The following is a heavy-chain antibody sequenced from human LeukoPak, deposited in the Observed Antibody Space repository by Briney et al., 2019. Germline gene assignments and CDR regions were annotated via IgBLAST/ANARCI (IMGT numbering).Heavy chain of an antibody. CDR1: GFTFSSYS. CDR2: ISSSSSYI. CDR3: ARGGDYVWGSGG. D-gene: IGHD3-16*01. J-gene: IGHJ4*02. V-gene: IGHV3-21*01. Sequence: PGGSLRLSCAASGFTFSSYSMNWVRQAPGKGLEWVSSISSSSSYIYYADSVKGRFTISRDNAKNSLYLQMNSLRAEDTAVYYCARGGDYVWGSGGWGQGTLVTVSS.